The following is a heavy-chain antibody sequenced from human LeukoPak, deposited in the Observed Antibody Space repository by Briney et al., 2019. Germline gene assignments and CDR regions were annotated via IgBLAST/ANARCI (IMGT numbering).Heavy chain of an antibody. CDR2: SYYSGST. CDR3: ARQGSSSSGPYNWFDP. Sequence: ADTLSLTCTVSGGSISSYYWSWIRQPPGKGLEWIGYSYYSGSTNYNPSLKSRVAISVDTSKNQFSLKMSSVTAADTAVYYCARQGSSSSGPYNWFDPWGQGTLVTVSS. CDR1: GGSISSYY. J-gene: IGHJ5*02. D-gene: IGHD6-6*01. V-gene: IGHV4-59*08.